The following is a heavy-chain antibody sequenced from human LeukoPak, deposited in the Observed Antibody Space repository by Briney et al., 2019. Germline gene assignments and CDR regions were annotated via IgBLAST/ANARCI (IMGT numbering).Heavy chain of an antibody. Sequence: PGGSLRLSCVASGFTFSSYEMNWVRQAPGKGLEWVSYISSSGSTIYYADSVKGRFTISRDNAKNSLYLQMNSLRAEDTAVYYCARDFDGDYYFDYWGQGTLVTVSS. J-gene: IGHJ4*02. V-gene: IGHV3-48*03. CDR3: ARDFDGDYYFDY. D-gene: IGHD4-17*01. CDR2: ISSSGSTI. CDR1: GFTFSSYE.